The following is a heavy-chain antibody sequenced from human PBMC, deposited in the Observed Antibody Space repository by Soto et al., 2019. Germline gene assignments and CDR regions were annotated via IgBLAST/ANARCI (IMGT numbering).Heavy chain of an antibody. J-gene: IGHJ4*02. V-gene: IGHV4-34*01. D-gene: IGHD3-22*01. CDR3: ARGSTTTLGTYDSSGYYGIFDY. Sequence: SETLSLTCAVYGGSFSGYYWSWIRQPPGKGLEWIGEINHSGSTNYNPSLKSRVTRSVDTSKNPFSLKLSSVTAAATAVYYCARGSTTTLGTYDSSGYYGIFDYWGQGTLVTV. CDR2: INHSGST. CDR1: GGSFSGYY.